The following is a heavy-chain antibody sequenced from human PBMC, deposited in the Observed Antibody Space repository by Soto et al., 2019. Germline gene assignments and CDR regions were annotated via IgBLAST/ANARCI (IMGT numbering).Heavy chain of an antibody. CDR2: IWYDASNK. D-gene: IGHD1-26*01. Sequence: GGSLRLSCVASGFTFSSYGMHWVRQAPGKGLEWVAVIWYDASNKYYADSVKGRFTISRDNTKNTMYLQMNSLRAEDTAVYYCARDPIGPGIFDYWGQGTLVTVSS. V-gene: IGHV3-33*01. CDR3: ARDPIGPGIFDY. CDR1: GFTFSSYG. J-gene: IGHJ4*02.